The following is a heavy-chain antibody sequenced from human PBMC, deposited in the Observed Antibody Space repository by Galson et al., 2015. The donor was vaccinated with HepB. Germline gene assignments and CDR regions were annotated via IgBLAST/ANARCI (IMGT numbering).Heavy chain of an antibody. D-gene: IGHD3-10*01. J-gene: IGHJ4*02. V-gene: IGHV3-23*01. CDR3: AREYGGRFDY. CDR2: ISAPGTRT. CDR1: GFIFSSYA. Sequence: SLRLSCAASGFIFSSYAVSWVRQAPGKGLEWVSLISAPGTRTYYADSVKGRFTVSRDNSENTLSLQMDNLRAEDTGIYYCAREYGGRFDYWGQGTLVTVSS.